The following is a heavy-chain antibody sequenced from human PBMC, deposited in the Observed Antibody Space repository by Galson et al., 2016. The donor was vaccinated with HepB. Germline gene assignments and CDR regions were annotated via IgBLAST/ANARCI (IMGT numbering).Heavy chain of an antibody. CDR1: GVTFSRFW. CDR3: ALSPHHYYDTSGYDIDY. Sequence: SLRLSCAVSGVTFSRFWMDWVRLAPGKGLEWVATIKTDGSDKYYVDSVKGRFTISRDNAKNSVYLQMNSLRAEDTAVYYCALSPHHYYDTSGYDIDYWGQGTLVTVSS. D-gene: IGHD3-22*01. J-gene: IGHJ4*02. V-gene: IGHV3-7*03. CDR2: IKTDGSDK.